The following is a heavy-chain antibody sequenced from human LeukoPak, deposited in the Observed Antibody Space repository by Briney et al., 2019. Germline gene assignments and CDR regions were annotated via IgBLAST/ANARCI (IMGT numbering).Heavy chain of an antibody. V-gene: IGHV3-74*01. CDR2: SNSDGSST. CDR3: ARAKGIKRSFDI. J-gene: IGHJ3*02. Sequence: PGGSLRLSCAASGFTFSSYWMHWVRQAPGKGLVWVSRSNSDGSSTTYADSVKGRFTISRDNAKNTLYLQMNSLRAEDTAVYYCARAKGIKRSFDIWGQGTLVTVYS. D-gene: IGHD5-18*01. CDR1: GFTFSSYW.